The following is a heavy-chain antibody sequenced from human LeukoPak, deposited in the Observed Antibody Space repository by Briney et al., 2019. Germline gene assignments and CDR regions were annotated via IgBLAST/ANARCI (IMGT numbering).Heavy chain of an antibody. Sequence: SETLSLTCTVSGGSISSSYWSWIRQPAGKGLEWIGRIYLSGSTNYNPSLKSRVTMSVDTSKNQFSLRLTSVTAADAAVYYCARVWFGELIDYWGQGTLVTVSS. CDR1: GGSISSSY. V-gene: IGHV4-4*07. J-gene: IGHJ4*02. D-gene: IGHD3-10*01. CDR2: IYLSGST. CDR3: ARVWFGELIDY.